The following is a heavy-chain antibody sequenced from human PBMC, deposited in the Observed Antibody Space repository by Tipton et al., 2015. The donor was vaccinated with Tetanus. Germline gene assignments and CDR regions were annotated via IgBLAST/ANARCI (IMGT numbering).Heavy chain of an antibody. J-gene: IGHJ4*02. CDR2: INHSGST. CDR3: ARGPMVRGVTRFDY. Sequence: TLSLTCAVYGGSFSGYYWSWIRQPPGKGLEWFGEINHSGSTNSNPSLKSRVTISVDTSKNQFSLKVSSVTAADTAVYYCARGPMVRGVTRFDYWGQGTLVTASS. V-gene: IGHV4-34*01. D-gene: IGHD3-10*01. CDR1: GGSFSGYY.